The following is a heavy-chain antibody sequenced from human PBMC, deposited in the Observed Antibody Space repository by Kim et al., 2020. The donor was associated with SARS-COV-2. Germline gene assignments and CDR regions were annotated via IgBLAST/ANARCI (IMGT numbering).Heavy chain of an antibody. D-gene: IGHD2-15*01. J-gene: IGHJ6*02. V-gene: IGHV1-24*01. CDR3: ATDLGYCSGGSCQPYYGMDV. CDR1: GYTLTELS. CDR2: FDPEDGET. Sequence: ASVKVSCKVSGYTLTELSMHWVRQAPGKGLEWMGGFDPEDGETIYAQKFQGRVTMTEDTSTDTAYMELSSLRSEDTAVYYCATDLGYCSGGSCQPYYGMDVWGQGTTVTVSS.